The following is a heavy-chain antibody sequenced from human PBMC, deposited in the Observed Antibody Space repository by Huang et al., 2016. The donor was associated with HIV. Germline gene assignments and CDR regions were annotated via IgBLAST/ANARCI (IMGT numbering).Heavy chain of an antibody. CDR2: ISYDGKTK. J-gene: IGHJ4*02. CDR3: AKGGSAAAVLDF. V-gene: IGHV3-30*18. D-gene: IGHD6-13*01. CDR1: GFTFSSYG. Sequence: QVQLVESGGGVVQPGRSLRISCAASGFTFSSYGMHWVRLAPGKGLVWVAVISYDGKTKYYADSVKCRFSISRDNSKTTVYLQLNSLRVEDTAVYYCAKGGSAAAVLDFWGQGTLVTVSS.